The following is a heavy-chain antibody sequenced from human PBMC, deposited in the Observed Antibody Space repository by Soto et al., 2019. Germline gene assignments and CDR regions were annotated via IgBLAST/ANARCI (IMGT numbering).Heavy chain of an antibody. D-gene: IGHD5-12*01. CDR1: GGSISSSSYY. Sequence: SETLSLTCTVSGGSISSSSYYWGWIRQPPGKGLEWIGSIYYSGSTYYNPSLKSRVTISVDTSKNQFSLKLSSVTAADTAVYYCARRVGVVATIGGYFDYWGQGTLVTVSS. J-gene: IGHJ4*02. CDR3: ARRVGVVATIGGYFDY. V-gene: IGHV4-39*01. CDR2: IYYSGST.